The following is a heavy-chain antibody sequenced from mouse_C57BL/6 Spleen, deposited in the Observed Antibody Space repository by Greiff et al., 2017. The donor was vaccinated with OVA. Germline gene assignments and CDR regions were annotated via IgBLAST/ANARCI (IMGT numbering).Heavy chain of an antibody. CDR1: GYTFTSYW. J-gene: IGHJ2*01. D-gene: IGHD1-1*01. CDR2: IYPSDSET. CDR3: ARNYGSSGFDY. V-gene: IGHV1-61*01. Sequence: QVQLQQPGAELVRPGSSVKLSCKASGYTFTSYWMDWVKQRPGQGLEWIGNIYPSDSETHYNQQFKDKATLTVDKSSSTAYMQLSSLTSEDSAVYYCARNYGSSGFDYWGQGTTLTVSS.